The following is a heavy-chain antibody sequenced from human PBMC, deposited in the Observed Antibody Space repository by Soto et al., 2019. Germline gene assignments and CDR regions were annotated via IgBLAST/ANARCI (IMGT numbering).Heavy chain of an antibody. CDR2: ISGSGGST. Sequence: GGSLRLSCAASGFTFSSYAMSWVRQAPGKGLEWVSAISGSGGSTYYADSVKGRFTISRDNSKNTLYLQMNSLRAEDTAVYYYAKDLVPRYSSSSEGVFDYWGQGTLVTVSS. V-gene: IGHV3-23*01. CDR1: GFTFSSYA. CDR3: AKDLVPRYSSSSEGVFDY. J-gene: IGHJ4*02. D-gene: IGHD6-6*01.